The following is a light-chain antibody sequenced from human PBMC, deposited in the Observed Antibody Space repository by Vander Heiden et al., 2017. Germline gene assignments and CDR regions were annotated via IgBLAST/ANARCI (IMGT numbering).Light chain of an antibody. CDR1: SSDVGSYNY. CDR3: CSYAGSNRV. Sequence: SALTQPRSVSGSHGQSVTTSCTGTSSDVGSYNYVFWYQQHPGKAPKVMIYDVSKRPSGVPDRFSGSKSGNTASLTISGLQAEDEADYYGCSYAGSNRVFGGGTKLTVL. J-gene: IGLJ2*01. CDR2: DVS. V-gene: IGLV2-11*01.